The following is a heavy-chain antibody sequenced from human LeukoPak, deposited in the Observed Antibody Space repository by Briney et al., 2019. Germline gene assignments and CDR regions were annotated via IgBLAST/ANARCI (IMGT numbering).Heavy chain of an antibody. D-gene: IGHD3-10*01. CDR3: AKGTYGSGRLSFFDN. CDR2: ISGSDGGT. J-gene: IGHJ4*02. Sequence: GGSLRLSCAASGFTFSSYGMSWVRQAPGKGLKWVSTISGSDGGTYYADSVKGRFTISRDNSKNTLYLQMNGLRAEDTAVYHCAKGTYGSGRLSFFDNWGQGTLVTVSS. V-gene: IGHV3-23*01. CDR1: GFTFSSYG.